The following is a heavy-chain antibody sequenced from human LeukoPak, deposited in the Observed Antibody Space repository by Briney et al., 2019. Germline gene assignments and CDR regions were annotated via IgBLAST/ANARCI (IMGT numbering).Heavy chain of an antibody. Sequence: PGGSLRLSCAVYGFIFSDYGFHWVRQAPGKGLEWVAITRFDGSIKQSTDSVKGRFTISRDNSTTNLYLHMNILQYADTAVYYCARWGGTRQYYFDYWGQGTLVSVSS. CDR3: ARWGGTRQYYFDY. J-gene: IGHJ4*02. V-gene: IGHV3-33*01. CDR2: TRFDGSIK. CDR1: GFIFSDYG. D-gene: IGHD1-1*01.